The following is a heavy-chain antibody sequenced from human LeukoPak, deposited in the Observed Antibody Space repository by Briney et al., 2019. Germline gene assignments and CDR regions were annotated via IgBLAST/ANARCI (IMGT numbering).Heavy chain of an antibody. CDR3: ARVGTIFGVVLYYFDY. CDR1: GFTFSSYA. CDR2: ISYDGSNK. J-gene: IGHJ4*02. D-gene: IGHD3-3*01. Sequence: GGSLRLSCAASGFTFSSYAMHWVRQAPGKGLEWVAVISYDGSNKYYADSVRGRFTISRDNSKNTLYLQMNSLRAEDTAVYYCARVGTIFGVVLYYFDYWGQGTLVTVSS. V-gene: IGHV3-30*04.